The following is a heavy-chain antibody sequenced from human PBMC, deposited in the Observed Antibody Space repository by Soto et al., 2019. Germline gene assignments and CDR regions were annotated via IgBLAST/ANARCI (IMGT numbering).Heavy chain of an antibody. CDR1: GFTFSSFD. Sequence: GGSLRLSCAASGFTFSSFDMHWVRQATGKGLEWVSGIGGAGDTYYPGSVKGRFTISRENAKNSLYLQMNSLRAGDTAVYYCVTGRPTHWYSWGQGTLVTVSS. CDR2: IGGAGDT. V-gene: IGHV3-13*01. CDR3: VTGRPTHWYS. J-gene: IGHJ5*02. D-gene: IGHD1-20*01.